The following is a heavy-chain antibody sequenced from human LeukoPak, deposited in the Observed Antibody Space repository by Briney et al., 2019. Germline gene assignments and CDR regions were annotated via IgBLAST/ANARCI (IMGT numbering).Heavy chain of an antibody. CDR2: IRQDGGEI. CDR3: VGDRSPRANWFDP. Sequence: PGGSLRLSCAVSGFTFSSFPFHWVRQAPGEGLEWVANIRQDGGEIYYVDSVKGRFTISRDNAKNSLFLQMNSLRVEDTAVYYCVGDRSPRANWFDPWGQGTLVTVSS. CDR1: GFTFSSFP. V-gene: IGHV3-7*01. J-gene: IGHJ5*02. D-gene: IGHD3-10*01.